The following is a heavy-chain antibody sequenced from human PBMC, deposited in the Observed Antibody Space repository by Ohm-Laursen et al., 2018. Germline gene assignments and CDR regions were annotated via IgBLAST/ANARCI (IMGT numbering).Heavy chain of an antibody. V-gene: IGHV4-38-2*01. Sequence: SDTLSLTCAVSGYSISSGYFWGWIRQPPGKGLEWIGNIYYSGSTDYNPSLRSRLTVSIDTPKNQFSLKLSSVTATDTAVYYCARAFWNGYNDAFDVWGQGTMVTVSS. CDR2: IYYSGST. CDR3: ARAFWNGYNDAFDV. D-gene: IGHD3-3*01. J-gene: IGHJ3*01. CDR1: GYSISSGYF.